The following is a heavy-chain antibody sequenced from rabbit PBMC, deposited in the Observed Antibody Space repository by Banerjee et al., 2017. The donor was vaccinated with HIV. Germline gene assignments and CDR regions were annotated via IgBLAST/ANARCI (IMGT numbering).Heavy chain of an antibody. V-gene: IGHV1S45*01. CDR3: ARSNNGGNWAFDP. Sequence: QEQLEESGGDLVKPEGSLTLTCTASGFDLSNYWMCWVRQAPGKGLEWIACIYAGSGGTTYDATWARGRFTISKASSTTVTLQMTSLTAADTATYFCARSNNGGNWAFDPWGQGTLVTVS. CDR1: GFDLSNYW. J-gene: IGHJ2*01. D-gene: IGHD1-1*01. CDR2: IYAGSGGTT.